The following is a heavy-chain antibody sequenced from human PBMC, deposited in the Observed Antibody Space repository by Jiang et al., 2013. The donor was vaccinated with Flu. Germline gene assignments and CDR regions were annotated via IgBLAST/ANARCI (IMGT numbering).Heavy chain of an antibody. CDR1: GYSFTTYW. CDR2: IYPADSDT. J-gene: IGHJ4*02. Sequence: GAEVKKPGESLKISCKGSGYSFTTYWIGWVRQMPGKGLEWMGIIYPADSDTRYSPSFQGQVTISADKSISTTYLQWSSLKASDTAIYYCARATYYYDSSGYYFGHFDYWGQGTLVTVSS. CDR3: ARATYYYDSSGYYFGHFDY. D-gene: IGHD3-22*01. V-gene: IGHV5-51*01.